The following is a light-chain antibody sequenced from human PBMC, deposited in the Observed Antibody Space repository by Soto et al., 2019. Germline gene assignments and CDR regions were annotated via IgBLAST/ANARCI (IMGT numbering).Light chain of an antibody. CDR2: AAS. J-gene: IGKJ1*01. CDR1: QSISNH. CDR3: QQTNTSPRT. V-gene: IGKV1-39*01. Sequence: DIQMTQSPSSLSASVEDRVIITCRASQSISNHLNWYQQKPGKAPKLLIFAASSLQSGVPSRFSGSRSGPDFTLTISSLQPEDFATYFCQQTNTSPRTFGQGTKVDIK.